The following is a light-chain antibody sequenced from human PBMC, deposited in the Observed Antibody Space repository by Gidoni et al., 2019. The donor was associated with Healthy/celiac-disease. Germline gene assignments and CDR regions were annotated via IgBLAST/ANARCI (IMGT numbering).Light chain of an antibody. CDR1: QSISSW. CDR3: QQYNSLT. J-gene: IGKJ3*01. Sequence: DIQMTQSPSTLSASVGDRVTITCRASQSISSWLAWYQQKPGKAPKLLIYDASSLESGVPSRFSGSGSGTEFTLTISSLQPDDFATYYCQQYNSLTFGPXTKVDIK. V-gene: IGKV1-5*01. CDR2: DAS.